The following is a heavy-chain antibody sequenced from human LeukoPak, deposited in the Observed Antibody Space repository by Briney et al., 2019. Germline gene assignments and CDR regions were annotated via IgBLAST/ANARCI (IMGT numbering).Heavy chain of an antibody. Sequence: SETLSLTCTGSGGPISSYYWSWIRQPPGKGLEWIGYIYYSGSTNYHPSLKSRVTISVDTSKNQFSLKLSSVTAADTAVYYCASNYYGSGSLDYWGQGNLVTVSS. CDR3: ASNYYGSGSLDY. D-gene: IGHD3-10*01. J-gene: IGHJ4*02. CDR2: IYYSGST. CDR1: GGPISSYY. V-gene: IGHV4-59*08.